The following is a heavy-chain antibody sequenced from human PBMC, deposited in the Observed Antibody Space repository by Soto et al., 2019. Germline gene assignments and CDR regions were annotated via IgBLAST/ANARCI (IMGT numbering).Heavy chain of an antibody. V-gene: IGHV1-2*04. J-gene: IGHJ6*02. Sequence: ASVKVSCKAPADTFTSYYIHWVRQAPGHGLEWLGRINPKSGGTSTAQKFQGWVTMTTDTSISTASMELTRLTSDDTAIYYCARGDSTDCSNGVCSFFYNHDMDVWGQGTTVTVSS. CDR1: ADTFTSYY. CDR2: INPKSGGT. CDR3: ARGDSTDCSNGVCSFFYNHDMDV. D-gene: IGHD2-8*01.